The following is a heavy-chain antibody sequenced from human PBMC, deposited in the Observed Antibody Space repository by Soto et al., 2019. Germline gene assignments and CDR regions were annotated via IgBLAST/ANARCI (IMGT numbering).Heavy chain of an antibody. D-gene: IGHD3-22*01. Sequence: SETLSLTCTVSGGSISSYYWIWIRQPPGKGLEWIGYIYYSGSTNYNPSLKSRVTISVDTSKNQFSLKLSSVTAADTAVYYCARQGHYYDSSGYSWFDPWGQGTLVTVSS. CDR1: GGSISSYY. CDR3: ARQGHYYDSSGYSWFDP. V-gene: IGHV4-59*08. J-gene: IGHJ5*02. CDR2: IYYSGST.